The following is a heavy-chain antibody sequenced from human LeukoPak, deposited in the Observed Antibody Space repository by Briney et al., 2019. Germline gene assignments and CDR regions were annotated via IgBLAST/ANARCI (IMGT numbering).Heavy chain of an antibody. CDR2: IYYSGNT. CDR1: GVSISSSNSY. D-gene: IGHD2-2*01. V-gene: IGHV4-39*01. Sequence: SETLSLTCTVSGVSISSSNSYWGWIRQPPGKGLEWIGSIYYSGNTYYNASLKSQVSISIDTSKNQFSLRLTSVTAADTAVYYCARTDSTKNFDYWGQGTLVTVSS. CDR3: ARTDSTKNFDY. J-gene: IGHJ4*02.